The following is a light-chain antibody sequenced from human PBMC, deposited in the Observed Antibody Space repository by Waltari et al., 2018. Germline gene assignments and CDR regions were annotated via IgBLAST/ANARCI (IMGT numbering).Light chain of an antibody. CDR1: SGHSNYA. V-gene: IGLV4-69*01. CDR3: QTWDTGRGV. J-gene: IGLJ3*02. CDR2: VNSDGSH. Sequence: QLVLTQSPSASASLGASVKLSCTLSSGHSNYAITWHQQETGKGPRHLMRVNSDGSHSKGDGIPDRFSGSSSGAERYLISSSLQSEDEADYYCQTWDTGRGVFGGGTKLTVL.